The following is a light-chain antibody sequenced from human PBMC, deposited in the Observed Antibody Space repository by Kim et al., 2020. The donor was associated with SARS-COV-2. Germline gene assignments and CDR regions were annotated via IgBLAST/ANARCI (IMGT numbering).Light chain of an antibody. Sequence: QSVLTQPPSVSGAPWQTVTISCSGSTSNIGNNAVSWYQQVPGQPPKVLIYFDNVLSSGVSDRFSGSKSGTSASLAITGLQSEDESDYYCATWDDGLNGVIFGGGTQLTVL. J-gene: IGLJ2*01. CDR1: TSNIGNNA. CDR2: FDN. V-gene: IGLV1-36*01. CDR3: ATWDDGLNGVI.